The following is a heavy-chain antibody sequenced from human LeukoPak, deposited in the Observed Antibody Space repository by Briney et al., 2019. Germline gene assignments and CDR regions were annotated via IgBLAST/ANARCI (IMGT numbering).Heavy chain of an antibody. CDR3: ARDRGGYSGYDDY. CDR2: ISSSSSYI. J-gene: IGHJ4*02. V-gene: IGHV3-21*01. Sequence: GGSLRLSCAASGFTFSSYSMNWVRQAPGKGLEWVSSISSSSSYIYYADSVKGRFTISRDNTKNSLYLQMNSLRAEDTAVYYCARDRGGYSGYDDYWGQGTLVTVSS. CDR1: GFTFSSYS. D-gene: IGHD5-12*01.